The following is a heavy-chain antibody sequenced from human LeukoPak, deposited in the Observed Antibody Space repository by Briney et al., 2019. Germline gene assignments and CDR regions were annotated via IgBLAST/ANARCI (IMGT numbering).Heavy chain of an antibody. CDR2: ISYDGSNK. J-gene: IGHJ4*02. D-gene: IGHD3-16*01. CDR1: GFTFSSYA. V-gene: IGHV3-30*04. CDR3: ARERRVLRVFDY. Sequence: GGSLRLSCAASGFTFSSYAMHWVRQAPGKGLEWVAVISYDGSNKYYADSVKGRFTISRDNSKNTLYLQMNSLRAEDTAVYYCARERRVLRVFDYWGQGTLVTVSS.